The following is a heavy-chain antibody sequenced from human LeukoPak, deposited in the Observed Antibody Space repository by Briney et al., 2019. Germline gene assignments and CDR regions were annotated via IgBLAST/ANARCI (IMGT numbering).Heavy chain of an antibody. CDR2: IIPIFGTA. CDR3: AREGPRANSYFDY. D-gene: IGHD4/OR15-4a*01. V-gene: IGHV1-69*06. Sequence: ASVKVSCKASGGTFSSYAISWVRQAPGQGLEWMGRIIPIFGTANYAQKFQGRVTITADKFTSTAYMELSSLRSEDTAVYYCAREGPRANSYFDYWGQGTLVTVSS. J-gene: IGHJ4*02. CDR1: GGTFSSYA.